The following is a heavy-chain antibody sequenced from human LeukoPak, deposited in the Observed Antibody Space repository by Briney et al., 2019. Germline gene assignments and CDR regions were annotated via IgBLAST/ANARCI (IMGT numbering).Heavy chain of an antibody. Sequence: ASVTVSFKASGYSFNIFGITWVRQAPGQGLEWMGWIRVYNGKTHYAENFQGRVTMTTDTTTSTAYMELRSLTSDDTAVYYCAREAYSGNFGYYYYYYYMDVWGKGTTVTISS. V-gene: IGHV1-18*04. D-gene: IGHD1-26*01. CDR2: IRVYNGKT. CDR1: GYSFNIFG. J-gene: IGHJ6*03. CDR3: AREAYSGNFGYYYYYYYMDV.